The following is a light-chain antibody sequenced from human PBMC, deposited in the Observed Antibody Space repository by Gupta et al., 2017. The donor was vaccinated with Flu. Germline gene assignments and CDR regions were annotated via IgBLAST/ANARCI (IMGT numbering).Light chain of an antibody. V-gene: IGLV3-21*02. CDR3: QVWDSSGDVV. CDR1: TIGGKS. Sequence: SYVLTQPPSVSVAPGQTATITCGGNTIGGKSVHWYQQNPGQAPVLVVYDDSDRPSGIPERFSGSNSGNTATLTISRVEAGDEADYYCQVWDSSGDVVFGGGTKLTVL. CDR2: DDS. J-gene: IGLJ2*01.